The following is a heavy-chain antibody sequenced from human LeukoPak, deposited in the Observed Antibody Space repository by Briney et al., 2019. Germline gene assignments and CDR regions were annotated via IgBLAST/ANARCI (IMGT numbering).Heavy chain of an antibody. CDR2: IIPIFGTA. Sequence: SVKVSCKASGGTFSSYAISWVRQAPGQGLEWMGGIIPIFGTANYAQKFQGRVTITTDESTSTAYMELSSLRSEDTAVYYCARPRGNYGSNNWYDPWGQGTLVTVSS. J-gene: IGHJ5*02. CDR3: ARPRGNYGSNNWYDP. CDR1: GGTFSSYA. D-gene: IGHD1-7*01. V-gene: IGHV1-69*05.